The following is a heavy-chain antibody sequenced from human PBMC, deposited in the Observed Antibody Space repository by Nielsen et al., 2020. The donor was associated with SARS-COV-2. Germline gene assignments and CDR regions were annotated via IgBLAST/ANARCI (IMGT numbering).Heavy chain of an antibody. Sequence: GESLKISCKGFGDRFTSYWIAWVRRMPGKGLEWMGIVYPGDSDTRYSPSFQGQVTISADKSINTAYLHWSSLKASDTAMYYCARMAIRGGGPRNYYDSGGEFDYWGQGTLVTVSS. CDR1: GDRFTSYW. CDR3: ARMAIRGGGPRNYYDSGGEFDY. V-gene: IGHV5-51*01. D-gene: IGHD3-22*01. J-gene: IGHJ4*02. CDR2: VYPGDSDT.